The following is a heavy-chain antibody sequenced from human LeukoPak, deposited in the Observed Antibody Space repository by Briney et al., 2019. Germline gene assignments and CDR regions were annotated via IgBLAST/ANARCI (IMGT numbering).Heavy chain of an antibody. D-gene: IGHD2/OR15-2a*01. Sequence: GGSLRLSCAASGFIVSNNYMSWVRQAPGQGLEWVSVIFSGGTTHYADSVKGRFTISRDNSKNTLYLQLKSMRAEDTAVYYCARERIVNTAFDIWGQGTMVTVSS. CDR1: GFIVSNNY. CDR2: IFSGGTT. J-gene: IGHJ3*02. CDR3: ARERIVNTAFDI. V-gene: IGHV3-53*01.